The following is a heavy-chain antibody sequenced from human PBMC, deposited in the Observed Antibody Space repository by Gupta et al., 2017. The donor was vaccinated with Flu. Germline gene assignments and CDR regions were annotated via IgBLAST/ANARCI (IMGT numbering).Heavy chain of an antibody. V-gene: IGHV4-61*02. CDR1: GGSISSGSCY. CDR2: IYTSGST. J-gene: IGHJ4*02. CDR3: ARERRWLQFGYCFDY. Sequence: QVQLQESGPGLVKPSQTLSLTCTVSGGSISSGSCYWSWIRQPAGKGLEWIGRIYTSGSTNYNPSLKSRVTISVDTSKNQFSLKLSSVTAADTAVYYCARERRWLQFGYCFDYWGQGTLVTVSS. D-gene: IGHD5-24*01.